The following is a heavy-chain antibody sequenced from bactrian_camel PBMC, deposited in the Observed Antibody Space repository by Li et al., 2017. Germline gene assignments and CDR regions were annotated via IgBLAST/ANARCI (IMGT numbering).Heavy chain of an antibody. CDR2: VPTAGGPT. D-gene: IGHD3*01. V-gene: IGHV3S1*01. CDR1: DYTTTVGC. Sequence: HVQLVESGGGSVQAGESLRLSCEASDYTTTVGCMGWFRQAPGKEREGVAFVPTAGGPTFYADSVKDRFTLSRDERKKAVYLEMERLKVEDTAMYFCAADTRGQWCGLVDRVPLYTYSGQGTQVTVS. J-gene: IGHJ4*01.